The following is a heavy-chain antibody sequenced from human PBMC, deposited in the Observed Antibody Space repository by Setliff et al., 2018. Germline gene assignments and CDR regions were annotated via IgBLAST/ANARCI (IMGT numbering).Heavy chain of an antibody. V-gene: IGHV1-18*01. CDR2: IITNTGKT. J-gene: IGHJ3*01. CDR1: GYTFSTYG. CDR3: ARFGGSCSSSSCYASDL. Sequence: GASVKVSCKAFGYTFSTYGLHWVRQAPGQGPEWMGMIITNTGKTSYAQKFQGRVTMTTDTSTGTGYMELRSLRSDDTAVYFCARFGGSCSSSSCYASDLWGQGTMVTVS. D-gene: IGHD2-2*01.